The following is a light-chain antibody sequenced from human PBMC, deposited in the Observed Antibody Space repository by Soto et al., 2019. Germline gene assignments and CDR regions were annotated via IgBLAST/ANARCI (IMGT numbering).Light chain of an antibody. J-gene: IGKJ5*01. CDR1: QSISSY. Sequence: DIQMTQPPSSLPASVGDRVTITCRASQSISSYLNWYQQKPGKAPELLIYAASSLQSGVPSRFSGSGSGTDFTLTISSLQPEDFATYYCQQSYSTPITFGQGTRLEIK. V-gene: IGKV1-39*01. CDR2: AAS. CDR3: QQSYSTPIT.